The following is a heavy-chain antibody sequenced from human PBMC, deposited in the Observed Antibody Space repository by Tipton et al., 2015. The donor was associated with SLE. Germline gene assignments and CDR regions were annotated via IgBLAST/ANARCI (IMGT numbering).Heavy chain of an antibody. V-gene: IGHV3-23*01. CDR1: GFAFSSYA. D-gene: IGHD3-3*01. J-gene: IGHJ5*02. CDR3: VKLPMPLRGIPSPIDLWFDP. Sequence: SLRLSCAASGFAFSSYAMSWVRQAPGKGLEWVSAISSGVGSAHLPDSVKGRFTISRDNSQNTLYLQMNSLRADDMAVYYCVKLPMPLRGIPSPIDLWFDPWGQGTLGTVSS. CDR2: ISSGVGSA.